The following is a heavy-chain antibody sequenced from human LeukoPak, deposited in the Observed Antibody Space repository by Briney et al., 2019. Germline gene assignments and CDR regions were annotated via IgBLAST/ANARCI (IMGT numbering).Heavy chain of an antibody. CDR1: GFTFNSYW. CDR2: VMQHGTQK. J-gene: IGHJ4*02. CDR3: ARDSKSGLMVTAILDY. V-gene: IGHV3-7*01. Sequence: GGSLRLSCAASGFTFNSYWMSWARQAPGKGLEWVASVMQHGTQKSYVDSVKGRFTISRDNAKNSLYLQMDSLRAEDTAVYYCARDSKSGLMVTAILDYWGQGTLVSVSS. D-gene: IGHD2-21*02.